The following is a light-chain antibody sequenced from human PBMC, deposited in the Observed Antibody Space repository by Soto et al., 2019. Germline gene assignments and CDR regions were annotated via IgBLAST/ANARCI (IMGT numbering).Light chain of an antibody. V-gene: IGKV3D-15*01. CDR2: GAS. CDR1: QSVSSN. Sequence: EIVMTQSPATLSVSPGERATLSCRASQSVSSNFAWYQQKPGQAPRLLIYGASIRATGIPARFSGSGSGTEFTLTISSLQSEDFAVYYCQQYNNWSYTFGQGTKLEIK. J-gene: IGKJ2*01. CDR3: QQYNNWSYT.